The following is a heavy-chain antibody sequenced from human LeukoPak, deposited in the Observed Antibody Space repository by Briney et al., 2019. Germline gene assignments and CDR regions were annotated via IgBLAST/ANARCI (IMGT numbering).Heavy chain of an antibody. CDR3: AKDPGGGDEEKYFDY. V-gene: IGHV3-30*02. CDR1: GFIFSNYA. CDR2: IRSDGTNE. Sequence: GGSLRLSCAACGFIFSNYAMHWVRQAPGKGLEWVAFIRSDGTNEYYADSVKGRLSTSRDNSKNTLYLQMNSLTPGDTAVYYFAKDPGGGDEEKYFDYWGQGTLVTVSS. J-gene: IGHJ4*02. D-gene: IGHD2-21*02.